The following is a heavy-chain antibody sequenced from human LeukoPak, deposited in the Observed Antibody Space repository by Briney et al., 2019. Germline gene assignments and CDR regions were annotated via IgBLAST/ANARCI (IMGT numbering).Heavy chain of an antibody. CDR2: IYSGERT. CDR1: GFTVSSNY. CDR3: AKRGVVIRVILVGFHKEAYYFDS. D-gene: IGHD3-22*01. Sequence: GGSLRLSCAASGFTVSSNYMSWVRQAPGKGLEWVSNIYSGERTFYADSVKGRFTISRDNPKNTLYLQMNSLRAEDTAVYFCAKRGVVIRVILVGFHKEAYYFDSWGQGALVTVSS. J-gene: IGHJ4*02. V-gene: IGHV3-53*01.